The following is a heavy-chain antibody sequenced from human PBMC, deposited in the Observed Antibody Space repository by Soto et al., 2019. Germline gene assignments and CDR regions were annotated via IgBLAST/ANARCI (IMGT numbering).Heavy chain of an antibody. Sequence: GGSLRLSCVGARFTFSNYWMSWIRQAPGKGLEWVANIRPDGSDEEYIESVQGRFTISRDNAKSSLYLQMDSLRAEDTAVYYCARDTRNEAFDSWGRGTRVTVSS. J-gene: IGHJ3*02. V-gene: IGHV3-7*01. CDR1: RFTFSNYW. CDR2: IRPDGSDE. CDR3: ARDTRNEAFDS.